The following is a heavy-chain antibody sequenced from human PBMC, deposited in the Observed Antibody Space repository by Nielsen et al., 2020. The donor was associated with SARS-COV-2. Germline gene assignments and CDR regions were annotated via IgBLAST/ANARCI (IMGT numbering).Heavy chain of an antibody. J-gene: IGHJ4*02. Sequence: GESLKISCAASGFTFSSYGMHWVRQAPGKGLEWVAVISYDGSNKYYADSVKGRFTISRDNSKNTLYLQMNSLRAEDTAVYYCARDESSSWIETYVDYWGQGTLVTVSS. CDR2: ISYDGSNK. CDR1: GFTFSSYG. CDR3: ARDESSSWIETYVDY. V-gene: IGHV3-30*03. D-gene: IGHD6-13*01.